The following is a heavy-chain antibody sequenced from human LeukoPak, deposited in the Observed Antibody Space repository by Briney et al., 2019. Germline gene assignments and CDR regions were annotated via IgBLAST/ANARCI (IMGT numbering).Heavy chain of an antibody. CDR1: GYTFTGYY. Sequence: ASVKVSCKASGYTFTGYYMHWVRQDPGQGLEWMGWINPNSGGTNYAQKFQGRVTMTRDTSISTAYMELSRLRSDDTAVYYCATQKYDSSGYYDYWGQGTLVTVSS. J-gene: IGHJ4*02. D-gene: IGHD3-22*01. CDR3: ATQKYDSSGYYDY. V-gene: IGHV1-2*02. CDR2: INPNSGGT.